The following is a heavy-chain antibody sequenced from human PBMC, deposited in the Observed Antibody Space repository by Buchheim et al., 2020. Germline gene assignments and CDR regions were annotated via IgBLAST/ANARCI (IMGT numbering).Heavy chain of an antibody. V-gene: IGHV4-59*01. CDR2: IYYSGST. CDR1: GGSITNYY. CDR3: ARDAYDFWSGYRGLGMDV. J-gene: IGHJ6*02. Sequence: QVQLQESGPGLVKPSETLSLTCTVSGGSITNYYWSWIRQPPGKGLEWIGYIYYSGSTNYNPSLKSRVTISVDTSKNQFSLKLTSVTAADTAVYYCARDAYDFWSGYRGLGMDVWGQGTT. D-gene: IGHD3-3*01.